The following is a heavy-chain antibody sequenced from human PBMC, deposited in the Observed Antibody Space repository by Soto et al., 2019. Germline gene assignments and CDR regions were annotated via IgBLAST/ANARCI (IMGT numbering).Heavy chain of an antibody. Sequence: GASVKVSCKASGYTFTSNGICWVRHGPGQGLEWVGWVSADTGNTNYAQKVQGRVTMTRDTFTSTVYMGLRGLGSEDTGGDFCSRDRAHGFAIGGQGKMVTLSS. J-gene: IGHJ3*02. V-gene: IGHV1-18*01. CDR3: SRDRAHGFAI. CDR1: GYTFTSNG. CDR2: VSADTGNT.